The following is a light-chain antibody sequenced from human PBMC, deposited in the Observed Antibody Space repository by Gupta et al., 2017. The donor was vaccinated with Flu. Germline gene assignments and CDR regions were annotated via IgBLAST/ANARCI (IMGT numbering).Light chain of an antibody. Sequence: TFSCSGTSSNIGINYRYRYQHLPVTAPKLLFCTDYQRPSGLPGRFSGSKSGTSASLAISGLRSEDEGDYYCAAWDDSRSLWVFGGGTKLTVL. V-gene: IGLV1-47*01. CDR2: TDY. CDR1: SSNIGINY. CDR3: AAWDDSRSLWV. J-gene: IGLJ3*02.